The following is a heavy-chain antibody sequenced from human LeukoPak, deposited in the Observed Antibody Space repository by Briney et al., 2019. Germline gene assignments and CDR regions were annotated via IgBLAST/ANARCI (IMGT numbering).Heavy chain of an antibody. J-gene: IGHJ4*02. D-gene: IGHD1-1*01. CDR3: ARVARERNPANWNDLDY. CDR2: IIPIFGTA. Sequence: SVKVSCKASGGTFSSYAISWVRQAPGQGLEWMGGIIPIFGTANYAQEFQGRVTITADESTSTAYMELSSLRSEDTAVYYCARVARERNPANWNDLDYWGQGTLVTVSS. V-gene: IGHV1-69*01. CDR1: GGTFSSYA.